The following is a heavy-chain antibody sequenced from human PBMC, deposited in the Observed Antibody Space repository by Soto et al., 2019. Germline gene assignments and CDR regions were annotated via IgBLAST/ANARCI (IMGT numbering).Heavy chain of an antibody. CDR2: IYYSGST. V-gene: IGHV4-59*12. Sequence: SETLSLTCTVSGGSISSYYWSWIRQPPGKGLEWIGYIYYSGSTNYNPSLKSRVTISVDTSKNTLYLQVNSLRAEDTAVYYCVQTTGWPGFDFWGQGTLDTVSS. CDR1: GGSISSYY. J-gene: IGHJ4*02. D-gene: IGHD6-19*01. CDR3: VQTTGWPGFDF.